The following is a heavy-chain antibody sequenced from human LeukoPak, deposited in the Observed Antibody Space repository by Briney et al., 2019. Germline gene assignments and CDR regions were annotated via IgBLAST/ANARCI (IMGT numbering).Heavy chain of an antibody. CDR1: GYSFRDYW. Sequence: GASVKVSCKASGYSFRDYWMHWVRQAPGQGLEWMGWIDPKTGNQNYAQKFQASVTMTSDPSITTFYMELSRLTSDDTAVYYCARGGFHHGFDFWGQGTVVTVSS. CDR3: ARGGFHHGFDF. D-gene: IGHD2-8*01. V-gene: IGHV1-2*02. CDR2: IDPKTGNQ. J-gene: IGHJ4*02.